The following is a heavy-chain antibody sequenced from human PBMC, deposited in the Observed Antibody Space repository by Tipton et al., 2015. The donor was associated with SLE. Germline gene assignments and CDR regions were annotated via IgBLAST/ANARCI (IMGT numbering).Heavy chain of an antibody. CDR3: ARDPITIFGVVIPTEFDY. V-gene: IGHV4-39*07. D-gene: IGHD3-3*01. J-gene: IGHJ4*02. Sequence: GLVKPSETLSLTCTASGGSISSSSYYWGWIRQPPGKGLEWIGSIYYSGSTYYNPSLKSRVTISVDTSKNQFSLKLSSVTAADTAVYYCARDPITIFGVVIPTEFDYWGQGTLVTVSS. CDR2: IYYSGST. CDR1: GGSISSSSYY.